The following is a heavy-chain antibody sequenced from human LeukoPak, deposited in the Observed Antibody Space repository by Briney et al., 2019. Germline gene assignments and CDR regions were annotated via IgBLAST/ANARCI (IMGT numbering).Heavy chain of an antibody. CDR2: ISSSSGTI. CDR1: GFTFSSHS. CDR3: AKEYSLSFDY. Sequence: GGSLRLSCAASGFTFSSHSMNWVRQAPGKGLEWVSYISSSSGTIYYGDSVKGRFTISRDNSKNTLYLQMNSLRAEDTAVYYCAKEYSLSFDYWGQGTLVTVSS. D-gene: IGHD6-13*01. V-gene: IGHV3-48*01. J-gene: IGHJ4*02.